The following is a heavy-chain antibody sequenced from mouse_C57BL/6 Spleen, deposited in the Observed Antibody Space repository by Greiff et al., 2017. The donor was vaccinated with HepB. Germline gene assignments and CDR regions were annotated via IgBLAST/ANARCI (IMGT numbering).Heavy chain of an antibody. J-gene: IGHJ2*01. Sequence: QVQLQQPGAELVRPGTSVKLSCKASGYTFTSYWMHWVKQRPGQGLEWIGVIDPSDSYTNYNQKFKGKATLTVDTSSSTAYMQLSSLTSEDSAVYYCARGDYSNYLYYFDYWGQGTTLTVSS. D-gene: IGHD2-5*01. V-gene: IGHV1-59*01. CDR1: GYTFTSYW. CDR3: ARGDYSNYLYYFDY. CDR2: IDPSDSYT.